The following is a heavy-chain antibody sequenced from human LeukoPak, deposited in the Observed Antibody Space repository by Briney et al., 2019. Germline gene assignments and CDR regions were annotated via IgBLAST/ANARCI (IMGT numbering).Heavy chain of an antibody. D-gene: IGHD6-13*01. J-gene: IGHJ4*02. CDR1: GFTFSSYW. CDR3: ARLRTAGYSSSWYDPYFDY. CDR2: IKQDGSEK. Sequence: GGSLRLSCAASGFTFSSYWMSWVRQAPGKGLEWVANIKQDGSEKYYVDSVKGRFTISRDNAKNSLYLQMNSLRAEGTAVYYCARLRTAGYSSSWYDPYFDYWGQGTLVTVSS. V-gene: IGHV3-7*01.